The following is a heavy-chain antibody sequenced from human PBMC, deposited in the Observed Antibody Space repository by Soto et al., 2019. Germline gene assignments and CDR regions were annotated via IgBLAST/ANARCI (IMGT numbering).Heavy chain of an antibody. V-gene: IGHV1-18*04. CDR3: ARVDRWDDTLTGYIPLDY. D-gene: IGHD3-9*01. J-gene: IGHJ4*02. CDR2: ISAYNGNT. Sequence: GASVKVSCKASGYTFTSYGISWVRQAPGQGLEWMGWISAYNGNTNYAQKLQGRVTMTTDTSTSTAYMELRSLRSDDTAVYYCARVDRWDDTLTGYIPLDYWGQGTLVTVSS. CDR1: GYTFTSYG.